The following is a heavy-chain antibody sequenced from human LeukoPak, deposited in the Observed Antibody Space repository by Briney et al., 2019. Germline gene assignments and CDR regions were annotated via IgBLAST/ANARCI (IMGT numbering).Heavy chain of an antibody. V-gene: IGHV4-59*01. CDR3: ARAPFSRGFGEYYFDY. CDR2: IYYTGTT. J-gene: IGHJ4*02. Sequence: SETLSLTCAVSGGSISYYWSWIRQPPGKGLGWLGDIYYTGTTKYNPSLKSRVTISVDTSKNQFSLKLRSVTAADTAVYYCARAPFSRGFGEYYFDYWGQGTLVTVSS. D-gene: IGHD3-10*01. CDR1: GGSISYY.